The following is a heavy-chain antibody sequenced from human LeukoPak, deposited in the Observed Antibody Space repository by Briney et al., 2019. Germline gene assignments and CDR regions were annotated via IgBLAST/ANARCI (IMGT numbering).Heavy chain of an antibody. D-gene: IGHD3-22*01. Sequence: GGSLRLPCAASGFTFSSYSMNWVRQAPGKGLEWVSSISSSSSYIYYADSVKGRFTISRDNAKNSLYLQMNSLRAEDTAVYYCASGGLWEIVGTVYVYWGQGTLVTVSS. CDR1: GFTFSSYS. CDR2: ISSSSSYI. CDR3: ASGGLWEIVGTVYVY. J-gene: IGHJ4*02. V-gene: IGHV3-21*01.